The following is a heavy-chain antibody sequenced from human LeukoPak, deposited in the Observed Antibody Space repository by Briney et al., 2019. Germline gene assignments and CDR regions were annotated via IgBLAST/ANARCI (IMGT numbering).Heavy chain of an antibody. D-gene: IGHD2-15*01. V-gene: IGHV1-2*02. CDR2: INPNSGGT. CDR3: ARDNCSGGSCYLGWFDP. CDR1: GYTFTGYY. J-gene: IGHJ5*02. Sequence: ASVKVSCKASGYTFTGYYMHWVRQAPGQGLEWMGWINPNSGGTNYAQKFQGRVTMTRDTSISTAYMELSRLRSDDTAVYYCARDNCSGGSCYLGWFDPWGQGTLVTVSS.